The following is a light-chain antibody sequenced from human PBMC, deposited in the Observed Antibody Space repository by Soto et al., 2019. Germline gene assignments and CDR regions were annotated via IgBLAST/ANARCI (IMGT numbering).Light chain of an antibody. J-gene: IGLJ1*01. CDR3: AAWDDTLKRYV. V-gene: IGLV1-44*01. Sequence: QSVLTQPPSASETPGQTFSISCSGSNSNIGSNTVNWYQHLPGTAPKLLIYYNNQRPSVVPDRFSGSKSGTSASLSISGLQSEDESDYYCAAWDDTLKRYVFGTGTKVTVL. CDR2: YNN. CDR1: NSNIGSNT.